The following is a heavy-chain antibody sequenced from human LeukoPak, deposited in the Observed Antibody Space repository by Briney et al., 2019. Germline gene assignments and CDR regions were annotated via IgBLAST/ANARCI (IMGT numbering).Heavy chain of an antibody. Sequence: QTGGSLRLSCAASGFTLSSYWVHWVRQAPGKGLIWVSRSNSDGSSTSYADSVQGRFTISRDNAKNTLYLQMNSLRAEDTAVYYCARDFSGRGDAFDIWGQGTMVTVSS. CDR3: ARDFSGRGDAFDI. V-gene: IGHV3-74*01. D-gene: IGHD1-26*01. CDR2: SNSDGSST. J-gene: IGHJ3*02. CDR1: GFTLSSYW.